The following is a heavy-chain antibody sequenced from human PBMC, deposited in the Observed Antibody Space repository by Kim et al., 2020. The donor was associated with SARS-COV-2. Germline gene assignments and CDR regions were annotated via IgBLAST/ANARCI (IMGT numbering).Heavy chain of an antibody. D-gene: IGHD6-13*01. J-gene: IGHJ6*02. V-gene: IGHV4-39*01. CDR2: IYYSGST. CDR3: ARHVKGGGYSSREEPDQEYYYYYYGMDV. Sequence: SETLSLTCTVSGGSISSSSYYWGWIRQPPGKGLEWIGSIYYSGSTYYNPSLKSRVTISVDTSKNQFSLKLSSVTAADTAVYYCARHVKGGGYSSREEPDQEYYYYYYGMDVWGQGTTVTVSS. CDR1: GGSISSSSYY.